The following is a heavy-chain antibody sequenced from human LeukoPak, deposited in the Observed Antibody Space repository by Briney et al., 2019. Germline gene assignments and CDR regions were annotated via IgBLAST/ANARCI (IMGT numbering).Heavy chain of an antibody. CDR1: GGSTSSGDYF. Sequence: SQTLSLTCTVSGGSTSSGDYFWSWIRQPPGKGLEWIGYVYYSGTTYYNPSLKSRVTIPVDTSKNQFSLNLSSVTAADTAVYFCARETMAGHFDYWGQGTLVTVSS. D-gene: IGHD6-19*01. V-gene: IGHV4-30-4*01. CDR2: VYYSGTT. J-gene: IGHJ4*02. CDR3: ARETMAGHFDY.